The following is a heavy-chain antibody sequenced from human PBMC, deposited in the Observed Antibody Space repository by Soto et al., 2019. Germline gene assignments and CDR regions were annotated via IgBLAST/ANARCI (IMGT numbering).Heavy chain of an antibody. V-gene: IGHV4-39*01. D-gene: IGHD3-9*01. CDR1: GGSISSYY. Sequence: SETLSLTCTVSGGSISSYYWGWIRQPPGKGLEWIGSIYYSGSIYYNPSLKSRVTISVDTSKNQFSLKLSSVTAADTAVYYCADSVTGSFRFDYWGQGTLVTVSS. CDR2: IYYSGSI. CDR3: ADSVTGSFRFDY. J-gene: IGHJ4*02.